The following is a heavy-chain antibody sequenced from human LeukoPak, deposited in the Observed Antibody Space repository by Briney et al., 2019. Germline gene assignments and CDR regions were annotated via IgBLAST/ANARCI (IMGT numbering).Heavy chain of an antibody. V-gene: IGHV3-30-3*01. CDR1: GFTFSSYA. J-gene: IGHJ4*02. Sequence: GGSLRHSCAASGFTFSSYAMHWVRQAPGKGLEWVAVISYDGSNKYYADSVKGRFTISRDNSKNTLYLQMNSLRAEDTAVYYCARSMITFGGVIVPFDYWGQGTLVTVSS. CDR3: ARSMITFGGVIVPFDY. CDR2: ISYDGSNK. D-gene: IGHD3-16*02.